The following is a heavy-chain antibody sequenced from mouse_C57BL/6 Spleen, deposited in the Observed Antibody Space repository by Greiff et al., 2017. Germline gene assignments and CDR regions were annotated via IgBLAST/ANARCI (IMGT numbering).Heavy chain of an antibody. CDR2: IYPGDGDT. CDR1: GYAFSSYW. CDR3: ARSENYYGSIDY. J-gene: IGHJ2*01. Sequence: QVHVKQSGAELVKPGASVKISCTASGYAFSSYWMNWVKQRPGKGLEWIGQIYPGDGDTNYNGKFTGKATLTAYKSSSQAYLQLRSRTSEASAVYFCARSENYYGSIDYWGQGTTLTVSS. D-gene: IGHD1-1*01. V-gene: IGHV1-80*01.